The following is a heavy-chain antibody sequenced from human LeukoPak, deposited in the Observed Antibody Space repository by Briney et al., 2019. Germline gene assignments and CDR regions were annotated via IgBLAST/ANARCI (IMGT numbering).Heavy chain of an antibody. V-gene: IGHV3-21*01. Sequence: GGSLRLSCAVSGFIFIDYEMNWVRQAPGKGLEWVSSISSSSSYIYYADSVKGRFTISRDNAKNSLYLQMNSLRAEDTAVYYCARVLIDTAMVNGGWYFDYWGQGTLVTVSS. CDR1: GFIFIDYE. CDR2: ISSSSSYI. D-gene: IGHD5-18*01. J-gene: IGHJ4*02. CDR3: ARVLIDTAMVNGGWYFDY.